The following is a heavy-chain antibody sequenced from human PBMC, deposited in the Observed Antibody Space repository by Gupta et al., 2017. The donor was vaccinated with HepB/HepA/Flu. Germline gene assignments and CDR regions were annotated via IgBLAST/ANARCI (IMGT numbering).Heavy chain of an antibody. D-gene: IGHD2-21*01. CDR3: AKGGGDYKVFDY. Sequence: QVQMLDSGGGVVQPGGSLRLSCTGSGSTFSNYGMPWVRQAPGKGLEWVALISYDGSNEYYADSVKGRFTISRDNSNKIVYLQMNSLRGDDTAVYYCAKGGGDYKVFDYWGPGTLVTVSS. J-gene: IGHJ4*02. CDR2: ISYDGSNE. CDR1: GSTFSNYG. V-gene: IGHV3-30*18.